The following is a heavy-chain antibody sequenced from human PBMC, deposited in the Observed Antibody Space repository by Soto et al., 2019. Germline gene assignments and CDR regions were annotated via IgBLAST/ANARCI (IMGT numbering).Heavy chain of an antibody. D-gene: IGHD3-10*01. V-gene: IGHV1-3*01. CDR1: GYTFTSYA. J-gene: IGHJ4*02. CDR2: INAGNGNT. CDR3: ARDSGILWFGELGY. Sequence: QVQLVQSGAEVKKPGASVKVSCKASGYTFTSYAMHWVRQAPGQRLEWMGWINAGNGNTKYSQKFQGRVTITRDTSASTAYMELSSLRSEDTAVYYCARDSGILWFGELGYWGQGTLVTVSS.